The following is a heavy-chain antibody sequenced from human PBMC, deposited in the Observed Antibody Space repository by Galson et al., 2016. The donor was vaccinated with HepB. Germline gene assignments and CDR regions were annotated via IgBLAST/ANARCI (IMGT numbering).Heavy chain of an antibody. J-gene: IGHJ6*02. CDR1: GFTFSTYN. D-gene: IGHD1-1*01. CDR2: ISGGGSYL. Sequence: SLRLSCAASGFTFSTYNMNWVRQTPGKGLEWVSSISGGGSYLYYAASVTGRFTISRDNANNSLYLHLSSLRAEDTAVYYCSRDLRNVERPDLTYYHGMDVWGQGTTVTVSS. CDR3: SRDLRNVERPDLTYYHGMDV. V-gene: IGHV3-21*01.